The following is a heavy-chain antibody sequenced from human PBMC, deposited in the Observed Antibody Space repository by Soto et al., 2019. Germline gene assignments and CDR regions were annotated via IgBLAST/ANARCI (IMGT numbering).Heavy chain of an antibody. V-gene: IGHV3-23*01. CDR1: GIAFSSYA. J-gene: IGHJ4*02. CDR2: ISGSGGST. Sequence: GGSLRLSCAASGIAFSSYARSWVHQAPGKGLEWVSAISGSGGSTYYADSVKGRFTISRDNSKNTLYLQMNSLRAEDTAVYYCAKWDSTSTSDYWGQGTLVTVSS. D-gene: IGHD2-2*01. CDR3: AKWDSTSTSDY.